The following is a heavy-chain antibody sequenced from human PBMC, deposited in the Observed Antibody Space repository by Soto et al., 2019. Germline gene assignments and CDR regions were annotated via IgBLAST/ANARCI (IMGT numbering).Heavy chain of an antibody. Sequence: EVQLVESGGGFVKPGESLTLSCAASGFTFSSAPMSWVRQAPGKGLEWVGRIKPNTNGGAIDYLAPVKGRFTLSRDDSKNTLYLQMNSLKIEDSALYYCTTPAIPVDGTQPFNYWGQGAVVTVSS. CDR2: IKPNTNGGAI. CDR3: TTPAIPVDGTQPFNY. V-gene: IGHV3-15*01. CDR1: GFTFSSAP. J-gene: IGHJ4*02. D-gene: IGHD6-19*01.